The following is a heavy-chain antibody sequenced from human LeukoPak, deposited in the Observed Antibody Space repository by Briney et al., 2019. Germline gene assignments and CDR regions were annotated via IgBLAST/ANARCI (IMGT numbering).Heavy chain of an antibody. CDR3: ARDLVGYFDY. V-gene: IGHV4-59*01. Sequence: SETLSLICTVSGGSMTGYYWTWIRQPPGRGLEWIGYIYYNGDTNYNPSLKGRVTISVDTSKSNFSLRLTSVTAADTAVYYCARDLVGYFDYWGQGALVIVSS. CDR2: IYYNGDT. J-gene: IGHJ4*02. D-gene: IGHD2-2*01. CDR1: GGSMTGYY.